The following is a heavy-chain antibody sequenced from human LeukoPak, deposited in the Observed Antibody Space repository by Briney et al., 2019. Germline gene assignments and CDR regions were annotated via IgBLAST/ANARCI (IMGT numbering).Heavy chain of an antibody. CDR2: IYTSGST. V-gene: IGHV4-61*02. D-gene: IGHD4-17*01. CDR3: ARDFAGDYLYDY. Sequence: SQTLSLTCTVSGGSISSGSHYWSWIRQPAGKGLEWIGRIYTSGSTNYNPSLKSRVTISVDTSKNQFSLKLSSVTAADTAVYYCARDFAGDYLYDYWGQGTLVAVSS. CDR1: GGSISSGSHY. J-gene: IGHJ4*02.